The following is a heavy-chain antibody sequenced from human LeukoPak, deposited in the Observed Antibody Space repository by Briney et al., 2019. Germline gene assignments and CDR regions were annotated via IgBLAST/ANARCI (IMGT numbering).Heavy chain of an antibody. CDR2: INPNSGGT. J-gene: IGHJ4*02. CDR3: AIGQGNTHYDSSGYVLLAG. D-gene: IGHD3-22*01. V-gene: IGHV1-2*02. CDR1: GYTFTGYY. Sequence: GASVKVSCKASGYTFTGYYMHWVRQAPGQGLKWMGWINPNSGGTNYAQKFQGRVTMTRDTSISTAYMELSRLRSDDTAVYYCAIGQGNTHYDSSGYVLLAGWGQGTLVTVSS.